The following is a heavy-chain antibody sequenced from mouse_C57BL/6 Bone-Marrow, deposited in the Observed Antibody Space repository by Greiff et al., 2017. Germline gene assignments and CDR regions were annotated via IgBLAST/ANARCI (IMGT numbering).Heavy chain of an antibody. CDR2: ISSGGSYT. V-gene: IGHV5-6*01. CDR3: DTEAY. Sequence: EVQVVESGGDLVKPGGSLKLSCAASGFTFSSYGMSWVRQTPDKRLEWVATISSGGSYTYYPDSVKGRFTISRDNAKNTLYLQMSSLKSEDTAMYYWDTEAYWGQGTLVTVSA. J-gene: IGHJ3*01. CDR1: GFTFSSYG.